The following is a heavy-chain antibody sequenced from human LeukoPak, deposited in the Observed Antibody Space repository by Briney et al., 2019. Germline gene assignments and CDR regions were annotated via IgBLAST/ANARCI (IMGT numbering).Heavy chain of an antibody. CDR3: AKGAQYDFWSGYTLEYFDV. CDR2: ISGSGTST. CDR1: GFSNHA. V-gene: IGHV3-23*01. J-gene: IGHJ4*02. D-gene: IGHD3/OR15-3a*01. Sequence: GGSLRLSCAASGFSNHAMNWLRQAPGKGLEWVSFISGSGTSTHYADSVKGRFTNSRDNSNNTLFLQMNSLRAEGTATYYCAKGAQYDFWSGYTLEYFDVWGKGTLVTVSS.